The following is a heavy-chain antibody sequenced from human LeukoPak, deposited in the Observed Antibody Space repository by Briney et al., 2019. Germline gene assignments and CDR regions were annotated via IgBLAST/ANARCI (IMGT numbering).Heavy chain of an antibody. J-gene: IGHJ4*02. CDR3: ARDPSDYYGSGSYDY. V-gene: IGHV1-18*01. D-gene: IGHD3-10*01. CDR1: GYTFTSYG. Sequence: GASVKVSCKASGYTFTSYGISWVRQAPGQRLEWMGWISVYNGNTNYSQKVQGRVTMTTDTSTSTAYMELRSLRSDDTAFYYCARDPSDYYGSGSYDYWGQGTLVTVSS. CDR2: ISVYNGNT.